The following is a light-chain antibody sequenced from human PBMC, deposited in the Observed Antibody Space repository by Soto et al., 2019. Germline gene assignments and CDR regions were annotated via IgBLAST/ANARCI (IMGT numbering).Light chain of an antibody. CDR1: SSNIGAYYD. J-gene: IGLJ1*01. CDR2: SNT. Sequence: VLTQPPSVSGAPGQRVTISCTGSSSNIGAYYDVHWYQQVPGTAPKLLIFSNTNRPSGVPDRFSGSKSGTSASLAITGLQAEDEADYYCQSYDTSLRDYVFXTGTKVTVL. V-gene: IGLV1-40*01. CDR3: QSYDTSLRDYV.